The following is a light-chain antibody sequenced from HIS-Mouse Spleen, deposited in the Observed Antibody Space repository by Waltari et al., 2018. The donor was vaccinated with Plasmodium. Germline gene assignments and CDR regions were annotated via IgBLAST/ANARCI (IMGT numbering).Light chain of an antibody. J-gene: IGKJ2*01. V-gene: IGKV1-8*01. CDR3: QQYYSYPPT. CDR2: AAS. Sequence: AIRMTQSPSSFSASTGDSVTITCRASQGISSYLAWYQQKPGKAPKLLIYAASTLQSGVPSSFSGSGSGTDFTLTISCLQSEDFATYYCQQYYSYPPTFGQGTKLEIK. CDR1: QGISSY.